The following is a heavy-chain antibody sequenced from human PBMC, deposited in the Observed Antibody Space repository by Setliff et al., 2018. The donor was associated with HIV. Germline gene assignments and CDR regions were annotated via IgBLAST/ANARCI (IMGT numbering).Heavy chain of an antibody. CDR1: GYTFTGYY. D-gene: IGHD1-1*01. Sequence: SVKVSCKASGYTFTGYYMHWVRQAPGQGLEWMGGIIPIFGTANYAQKFQGRVTITADESTSTAYMELSSLRSEDTAVYYCASGDFWNEAPAYHYMDVWGIGTKVTVSS. J-gene: IGHJ6*03. CDR2: IIPIFGTA. V-gene: IGHV1-69*13. CDR3: ASGDFWNEAPAYHYMDV.